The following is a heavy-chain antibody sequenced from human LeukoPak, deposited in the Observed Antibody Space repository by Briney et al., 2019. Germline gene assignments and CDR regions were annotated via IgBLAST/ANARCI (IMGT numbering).Heavy chain of an antibody. V-gene: IGHV4-59*08. Sequence: SETLSLTCTVHDGSISNYFWSWIRQPPGKGLEWIGYIYYTGMTNSNPSLKSRVTISMDTSKNQFSLNLRSVTAADTAIYYCARHGRMVIMSKFSTGIDQWGQGTLVTVSS. CDR3: ARHGRMVIMSKFSTGIDQ. CDR2: IYYTGMT. D-gene: IGHD2-8*01. CDR1: DGSISNYF. J-gene: IGHJ4*02.